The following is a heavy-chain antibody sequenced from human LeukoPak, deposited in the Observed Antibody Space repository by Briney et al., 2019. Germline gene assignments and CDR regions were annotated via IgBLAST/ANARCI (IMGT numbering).Heavy chain of an antibody. CDR2: IYAGNSDA. J-gene: IGHJ4*02. V-gene: IGHV5-51*01. CDR1: GYPFTTSW. D-gene: IGHD5-24*01. CDR3: AIINHPDGRVY. Sequence: GESLKISCQGFGYPFTTSWIGWVRQLPGKGLEWTAIIYAGNSDAKYSPSFQGQVSVSTDRSISTAYLHWSSLKASDAAIYYCAIINHPDGRVYWGQGTLVTVSS.